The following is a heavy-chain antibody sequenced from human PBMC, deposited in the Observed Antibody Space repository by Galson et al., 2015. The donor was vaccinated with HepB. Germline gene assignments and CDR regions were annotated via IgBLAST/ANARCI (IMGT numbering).Heavy chain of an antibody. Sequence: ETLSLTCTISSGSISTYFWSWIRPFPGKGLEYIGYISYDGSTNYNPSLKSRVTISLATSKNQFSLSLSSVTTADTAVYYCARDLGAYPDLWGQGALVTVSS. CDR1: SGSISTYF. CDR3: ARDLGAYPDL. J-gene: IGHJ5*02. V-gene: IGHV4-59*01. CDR2: ISYDGST.